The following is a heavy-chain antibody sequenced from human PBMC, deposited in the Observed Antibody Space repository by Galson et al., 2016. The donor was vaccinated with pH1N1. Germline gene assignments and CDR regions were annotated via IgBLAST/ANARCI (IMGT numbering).Heavy chain of an antibody. CDR1: GFTFDAFA. CDR3: AKDHCSRGDPNCFYFDL. CDR2: ITWNSHVI. Sequence: SLRLSCAASGFTFDAFAMHWVRQVPGEGLEWVSVITWNSHVIDYADSVKGRFTIPRDNARNSLYLQMNNLRPEDSAFYFCAKDHCSRGDPNCFYFDLWGRGTLVTVSS. V-gene: IGHV3-9*01. J-gene: IGHJ2*01. D-gene: IGHD2-21*01.